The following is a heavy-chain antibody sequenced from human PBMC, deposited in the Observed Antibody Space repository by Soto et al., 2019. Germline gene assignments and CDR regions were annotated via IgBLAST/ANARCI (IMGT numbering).Heavy chain of an antibody. CDR1: GYTFTSYD. CDR2: MNPNSGNT. D-gene: IGHD2-2*01. Sequence: GASVKVSCKASGYTFTSYDINWVRQATGQGLEWMGWMNPNSGNTGYAQKFQGRVTMTRNTSISTAYMELSSLRSEDTAVYYCARGSLVPAATSEYYGMDVWGQGTTVTVSS. CDR3: ARGSLVPAATSEYYGMDV. J-gene: IGHJ6*02. V-gene: IGHV1-8*01.